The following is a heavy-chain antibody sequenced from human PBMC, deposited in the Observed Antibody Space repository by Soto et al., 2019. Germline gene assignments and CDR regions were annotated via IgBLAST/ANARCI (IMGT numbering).Heavy chain of an antibody. Sequence: SESLSLTCTVSGYSISSGYYWGWIRQPPGKGLEWIGSIYYSGSTYYNPSLKSRVTISVDTSKNQFSLKLSSVTAADTAVYYCARPQYSSGCIDYWGQGTLVTVSS. D-gene: IGHD6-19*01. V-gene: IGHV4-38-2*02. J-gene: IGHJ4*02. CDR1: GYSISSGYY. CDR2: IYYSGST. CDR3: ARPQYSSGCIDY.